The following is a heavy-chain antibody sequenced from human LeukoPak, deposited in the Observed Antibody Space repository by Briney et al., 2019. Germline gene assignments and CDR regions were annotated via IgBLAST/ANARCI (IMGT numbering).Heavy chain of an antibody. CDR1: GGTFSSYA. CDR2: IIPIFGTA. CDR3: ARGKAAAIFSWFDP. D-gene: IGHD2-2*01. J-gene: IGHJ5*02. V-gene: IGHV1-69*05. Sequence: LVKVSCKASGGTFSSYAISWVRQAPGQGLEWMGGIIPIFGTANYAQKFQGRVTITTDESTSTAYMELSSLRSEDTAVYYCARGKAAAIFSWFDPWGQGTLVTVSS.